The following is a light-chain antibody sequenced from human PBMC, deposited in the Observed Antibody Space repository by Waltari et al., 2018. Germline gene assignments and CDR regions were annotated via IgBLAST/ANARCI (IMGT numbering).Light chain of an antibody. V-gene: IGLV1-40*01. CDR3: QSYDSSLSGVV. Sequence: SVLTQPPSVSGAPGQRVTISCTGTSSNIRAGYDVPWYQQLPGTAPTLLIHANSNRPSGVPDRFSGSKVGTSASLAITGLQAEDEADYYCQSYDSSLSGVVFGGGTKLTVL. J-gene: IGLJ3*02. CDR1: SSNIRAGYD. CDR2: ANS.